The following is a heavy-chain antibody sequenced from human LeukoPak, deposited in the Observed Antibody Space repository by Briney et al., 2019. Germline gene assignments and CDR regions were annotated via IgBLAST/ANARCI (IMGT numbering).Heavy chain of an antibody. CDR2: INWNGGST. CDR1: GFIFDDYG. V-gene: IGHV3-20*04. D-gene: IGHD4-11*01. CDR3: ARVTTGDYYYYYMDV. J-gene: IGHJ6*03. Sequence: GGSLRLSCAASGFIFDDYGMSWVRQAPGKGLEWVSGINWNGGSTGYADSVKGRFTISRDNAKNSLYLQMNSLRAEDTALYYCARVTTGDYYYYYMDVWGKGTTVTVSS.